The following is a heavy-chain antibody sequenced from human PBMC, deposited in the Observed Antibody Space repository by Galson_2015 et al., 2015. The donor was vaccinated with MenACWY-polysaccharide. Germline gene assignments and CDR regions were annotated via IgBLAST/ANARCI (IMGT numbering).Heavy chain of an antibody. D-gene: IGHD2-8*01. J-gene: IGHJ4*02. Sequence: SLRLSCAASGFTFSTYWMHWVRQVPGKGLVWVSRIDEYGTTTNYVDSVKGRFTISRDNTKNTLYLQMDSLRAEDTAMYYCARDLSGMDDYWGRGTLVTVSS. CDR2: IDEYGTTT. CDR3: ARDLSGMDDY. V-gene: IGHV3-74*01. CDR1: GFTFSTYW.